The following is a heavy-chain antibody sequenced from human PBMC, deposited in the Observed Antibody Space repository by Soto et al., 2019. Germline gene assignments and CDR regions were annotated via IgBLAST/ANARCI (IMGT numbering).Heavy chain of an antibody. D-gene: IGHD6-6*01. CDR3: AREGIAARPPLGGPYYYYGMDV. CDR1: GFTFSSYA. J-gene: IGHJ6*02. V-gene: IGHV3-30-3*01. CDR2: ISYDGSNK. Sequence: GGSLRLSCAASGFTFSSYAMHWVRQAPGKGLEWVAVISYDGSNKYYADSVKGRFTISRDNSKNTLYLQMNSLRAEDTAVYYCAREGIAARPPLGGPYYYYGMDVWGQGTTVTVSS.